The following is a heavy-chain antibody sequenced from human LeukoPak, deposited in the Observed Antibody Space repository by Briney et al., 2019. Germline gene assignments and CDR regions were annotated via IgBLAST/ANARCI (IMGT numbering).Heavy chain of an antibody. D-gene: IGHD1-14*01. V-gene: IGHV4-38-2*02. J-gene: IGHJ4*02. CDR3: ARERANRLDY. Sequence: SETLSLTCTFSGYSISSGYYWGWIRQPPGKGLEWIGSIYHSGSTYYNPSLKSRVTISVDTSKNQFSLKLSSVTAADTAVYYCARERANRLDYWGQGTLVTVSS. CDR2: IYHSGST. CDR1: GYSISSGYY.